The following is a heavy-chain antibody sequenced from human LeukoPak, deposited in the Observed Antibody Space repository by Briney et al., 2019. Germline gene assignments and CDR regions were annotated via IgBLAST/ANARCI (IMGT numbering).Heavy chain of an antibody. Sequence: ASVKVSCKASGGTFSSYAISWVRQAPGQGLEWMGGIIPIFGTANYAQKFQGRVTITADESTSTAYMELSSPRSEDTAVYYCARVDYDSSGYYFAYWGQGTLVTVSS. D-gene: IGHD3-22*01. CDR2: IIPIFGTA. V-gene: IGHV1-69*13. CDR3: ARVDYDSSGYYFAY. J-gene: IGHJ4*02. CDR1: GGTFSSYA.